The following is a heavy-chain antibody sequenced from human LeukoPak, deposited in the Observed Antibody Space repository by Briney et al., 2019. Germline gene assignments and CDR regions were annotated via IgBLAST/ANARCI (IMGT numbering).Heavy chain of an antibody. Sequence: GDSLKISCKCSGYTFTTHWIGWVRQMPGKGVQYMGIIYPADSDTIYSPSFQGQVTISADRSINTAYLQWSSLKASDTAMYYCARLRLDSGGGPDWLDSWGQGTLVTVSS. CDR1: GYTFTTHW. CDR3: ARLRLDSGGGPDWLDS. CDR2: IYPADSDT. J-gene: IGHJ5*01. D-gene: IGHD2-15*01. V-gene: IGHV5-51*01.